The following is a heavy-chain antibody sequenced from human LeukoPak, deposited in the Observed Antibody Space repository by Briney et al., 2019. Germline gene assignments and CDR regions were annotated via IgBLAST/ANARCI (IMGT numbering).Heavy chain of an antibody. J-gene: IGHJ4*02. CDR2: IWYDGSNK. D-gene: IGHD1-14*01. CDR3: VRDGGAGFDY. CDR1: GFIFSSYG. V-gene: IGHV3-33*01. Sequence: GGSLRLSCAASGFIFSSYGMHWVRQAPGKGLEWVAVIWYDGSNKYYADSVKGRFTISRDDSKNTLYLQMDSLRAEDTAVYCCVRDGGAGFDYWGQGTLVTVFS.